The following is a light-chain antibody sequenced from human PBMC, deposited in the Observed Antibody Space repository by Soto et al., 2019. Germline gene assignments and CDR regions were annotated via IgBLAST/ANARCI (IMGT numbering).Light chain of an antibody. CDR1: QSVSSN. J-gene: IGKJ1*01. V-gene: IGKV3-15*01. Sequence: EIVMTQSPATLSVSPGERVTLSCRASQSVSSNLAWYQQKPGQAPRLLIYGASTRATGIPARFSGCGSGTEFTLPISSLQSEDFAVYYCQQYNKWPPWTFGQGTKVETK. CDR3: QQYNKWPPWT. CDR2: GAS.